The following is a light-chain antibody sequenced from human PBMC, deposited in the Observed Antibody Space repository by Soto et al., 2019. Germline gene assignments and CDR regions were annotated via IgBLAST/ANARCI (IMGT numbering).Light chain of an antibody. CDR1: SSDVGANIF. CDR2: TVS. J-gene: IGLJ1*01. V-gene: IGLV2-14*01. Sequence: QSVLTQPASVSGSPGQSITISCTGTSSDVGANIFVSWYQQHPGKVPNLMIYTVSSRPSGVSQRFSGSKSGNTASLTISGLQAEDEADYYCSSFTTDSTSVFGTGTKVTVL. CDR3: SSFTTDSTSV.